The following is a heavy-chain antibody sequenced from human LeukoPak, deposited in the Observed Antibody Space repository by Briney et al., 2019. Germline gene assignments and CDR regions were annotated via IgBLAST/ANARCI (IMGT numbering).Heavy chain of an antibody. CDR1: GFTFSGFW. CDR2: IKQDGSEK. Sequence: GGSLRLSCAASGFTFSGFWMSWVRQAPGKGLEWVANIKQDGSEKYYVDSVKGRFTISRDNAKNSQYLQMNSLRAEGTAVYYCAKGKGLDYWGQGTLVTVSS. V-gene: IGHV3-7*01. J-gene: IGHJ4*02. CDR3: AKGKGLDY.